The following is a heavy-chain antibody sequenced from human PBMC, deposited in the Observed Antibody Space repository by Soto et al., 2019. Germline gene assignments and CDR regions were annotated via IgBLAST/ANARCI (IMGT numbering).Heavy chain of an antibody. D-gene: IGHD2-2*01. CDR3: ASLVVPAANSNYYYYGMDV. CDR1: GYTFTGYY. Sequence: ASVKVSCKASGYTFTGYYMHWVRQAPGQGLEWMGWINPNSGGTNYAQKFQGWVTMTRDTSISTAYMELSRLRSDDTAVYYCASLVVPAANSNYYYYGMDVWGQGTTVTVSS. CDR2: INPNSGGT. J-gene: IGHJ6*02. V-gene: IGHV1-2*04.